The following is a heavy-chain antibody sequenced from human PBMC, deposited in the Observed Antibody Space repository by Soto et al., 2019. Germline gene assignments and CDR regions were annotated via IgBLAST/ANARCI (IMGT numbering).Heavy chain of an antibody. CDR2: ISSSSSTI. D-gene: IGHD3-22*01. CDR1: GFTFCSYS. CDR3: ARNNYDSSGGYGMDV. J-gene: IGHJ6*02. V-gene: IGHV3-48*01. Sequence: GGSLRLSCAASGFTFCSYSMNWVRQAPGKGLEWVSYISSSSSTIYYADSVKGRFTISRDNAKNSLYLQMNSLRAEDTAVYYCARNNYDSSGGYGMDVWGQGTTDTVSS.